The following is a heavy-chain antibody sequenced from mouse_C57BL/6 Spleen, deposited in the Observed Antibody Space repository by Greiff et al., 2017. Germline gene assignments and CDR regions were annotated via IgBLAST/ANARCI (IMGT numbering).Heavy chain of an antibody. D-gene: IGHD1-1*01. Sequence: QVQLKESGPELVKPGASVKISCKASGYAFSSSWMNWVKQRPGKGLEWIGRIYPGDGDTNYNGKFKGKATLTADKSSSTAYMQLRSLTSEDSAVYFCARCPYYYGSSYDYAMDYWGQGTSVTVSS. CDR2: IYPGDGDT. CDR1: GYAFSSSW. V-gene: IGHV1-82*01. J-gene: IGHJ4*01. CDR3: ARCPYYYGSSYDYAMDY.